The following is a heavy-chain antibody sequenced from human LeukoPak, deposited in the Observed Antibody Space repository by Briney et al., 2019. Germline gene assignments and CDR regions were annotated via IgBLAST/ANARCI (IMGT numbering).Heavy chain of an antibody. CDR3: ARGYCSSTSCYGIYYYYGMDV. Sequence: PGGSLRLSCAASGFTFSSYWMSWVRQAPGKGLEWVSYISSSSSTIYYADSVKGRFTISRDNAKNSLYLQMNSLRAEDTAVYYCARGYCSSTSCYGIYYYYGMDVWGQGTTVTVSS. J-gene: IGHJ6*02. CDR1: GFTFSSYW. CDR2: ISSSSSTI. V-gene: IGHV3-48*01. D-gene: IGHD2-2*01.